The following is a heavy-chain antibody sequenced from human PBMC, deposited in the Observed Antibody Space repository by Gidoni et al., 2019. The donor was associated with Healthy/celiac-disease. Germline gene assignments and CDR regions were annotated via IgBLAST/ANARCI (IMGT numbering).Heavy chain of an antibody. D-gene: IGHD3-22*01. CDR2: INHSGST. J-gene: IGHJ6*02. CDR1: GGSFSGYY. Sequence: QVQLQQWGAGLLKPSETLSLTCAVYGGSFSGYYWSWIRQPPGKGLEWIGEINHSGSTNYNPSLKSRVTISVDTSKNQFSLKLSSVTAADTAVYYCARRYYYDSSGYYRYYYYYGMDVWGQGTTVTVSS. CDR3: ARRYYYDSSGYYRYYYYYGMDV. V-gene: IGHV4-34*01.